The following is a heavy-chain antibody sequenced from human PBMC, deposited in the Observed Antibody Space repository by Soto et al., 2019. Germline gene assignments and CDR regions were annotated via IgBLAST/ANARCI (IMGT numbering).Heavy chain of an antibody. J-gene: IGHJ3*02. CDR3: ARGLIKLEGGAFDI. D-gene: IGHD3-16*01. CDR2: ISSDETNE. V-gene: IGHV3-33*01. Sequence: QVQLVESGGGVVQPGRSLRLSCAASGFTFSTSVIHWVRQAPGKGLEWVAVISSDETNEDYADSVRGRFTISRDNSKNTLYLQMNSLRAEDTAVXXXARGLIKLEGGAFDIWGQGTMVTVSS. CDR1: GFTFSTSV.